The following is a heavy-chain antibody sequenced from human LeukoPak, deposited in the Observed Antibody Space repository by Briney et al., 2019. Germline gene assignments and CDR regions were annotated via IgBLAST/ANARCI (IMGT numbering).Heavy chain of an antibody. Sequence: GGSLRLSCAASGFTFSSYGMHWVRQAPGKGLEWVAFIRYDGSNKYYADSVKGRFTISRDNSKNTLYLQMNSLRAEDTAVYYCAKEMRYYDSSGYPPDAFDIWGQGAMVTVSS. D-gene: IGHD3-22*01. J-gene: IGHJ3*02. CDR3: AKEMRYYDSSGYPPDAFDI. CDR2: IRYDGSNK. CDR1: GFTFSSYG. V-gene: IGHV3-30*02.